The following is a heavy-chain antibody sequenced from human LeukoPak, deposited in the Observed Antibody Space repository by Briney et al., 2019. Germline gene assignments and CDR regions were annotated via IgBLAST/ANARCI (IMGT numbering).Heavy chain of an antibody. CDR2: IYYSGST. V-gene: IGHV4-59*01. Sequence: PSETLSLTCAVYGGSISSYYWSWIRQPPGKGLEWIGYIYYSGSTNYNPSLKSRATISVDTSKNQFSLKLSSVTAADTAVYYCARGRVGATSWFDPWGQGTLVTVSS. J-gene: IGHJ5*02. D-gene: IGHD1-26*01. CDR3: ARGRVGATSWFDP. CDR1: GGSISSYY.